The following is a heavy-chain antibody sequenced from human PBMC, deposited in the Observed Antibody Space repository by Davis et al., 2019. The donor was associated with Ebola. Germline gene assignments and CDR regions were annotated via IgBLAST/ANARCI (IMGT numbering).Heavy chain of an antibody. V-gene: IGHV3-74*01. CDR2: INSDGSST. CDR3: ARDLSYSSSWDDYYYYGMDV. CDR1: GFTFSSYW. Sequence: PGGSLRLSCAASGFTFSSYWMHWVRQAPGKGLVWVSRINSDGSSTSYADSVKGRFTISRDNAKNTLYLQMNSLRAEDTAVYYCARDLSYSSSWDDYYYYGMDVWGQGTTVTVSS. J-gene: IGHJ6*02. D-gene: IGHD6-13*01.